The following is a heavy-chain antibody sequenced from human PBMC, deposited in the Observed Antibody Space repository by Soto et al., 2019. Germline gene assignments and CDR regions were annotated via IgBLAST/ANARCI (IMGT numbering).Heavy chain of an antibody. Sequence: GGSLRLSCTASGFTFGDYAMSWFRQAPGKGLEWVGFIRSKAYGGTTEYAASVKGRFTISRDDSKSIAYLQMNSLKTEDTAVYYCTREYEESSSWYSYYYYYGMDVWGQGTTVTVSS. CDR3: TREYEESSSWYSYYYYYGMDV. D-gene: IGHD6-13*01. V-gene: IGHV3-49*03. CDR2: IRSKAYGGTT. CDR1: GFTFGDYA. J-gene: IGHJ6*02.